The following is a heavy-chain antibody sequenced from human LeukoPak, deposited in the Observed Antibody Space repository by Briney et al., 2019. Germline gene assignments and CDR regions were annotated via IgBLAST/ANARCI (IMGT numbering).Heavy chain of an antibody. Sequence: GGTLRLSCAASGFTFSSYGMSWVRQAPGKGLEWVSAISGSGGSTYYADSVKGRFTISRDNSKNTLYLQMNSLRAEDTAVYYCAKDRRSISDYWGQGTLVTVSS. CDR2: ISGSGGST. CDR3: AKDRRSISDY. CDR1: GFTFSSYG. D-gene: IGHD6-6*01. J-gene: IGHJ4*02. V-gene: IGHV3-23*01.